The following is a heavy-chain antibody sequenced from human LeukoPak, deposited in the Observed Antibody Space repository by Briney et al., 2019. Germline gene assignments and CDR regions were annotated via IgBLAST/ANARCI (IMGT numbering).Heavy chain of an antibody. J-gene: IGHJ4*02. V-gene: IGHV3-7*03. D-gene: IGHD6-19*01. CDR1: GFPFSSYW. CDR3: ARFTPVAGIDY. Sequence: GGSLRLSCAASGFPFSSYWMSWVRQAPGKGLEWVANIKQDGREKYCVDSVKRRFTISRDNAKNSLYLQMNSLRADVTAVYYCARFTPVAGIDYWGQGTLVTVSS. CDR2: IKQDGREK.